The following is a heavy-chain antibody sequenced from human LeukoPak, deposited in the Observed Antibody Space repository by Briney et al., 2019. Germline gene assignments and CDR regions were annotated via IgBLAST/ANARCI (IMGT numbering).Heavy chain of an antibody. J-gene: IGHJ4*02. CDR3: ARSTEDALLTG. CDR2: ITATSGTT. D-gene: IGHD3-9*01. CDR1: GFSFTTYA. V-gene: IGHV3-23*01. Sequence: GGSLRLSCAASGFSFTTYAMNWVRQAPGKGLEWVSAITATSGTTDYADSVRGRFTISRDNSKDALYLQMNSLRAEDTAVYYCARSTEDALLTGWGQGTLVTVSS.